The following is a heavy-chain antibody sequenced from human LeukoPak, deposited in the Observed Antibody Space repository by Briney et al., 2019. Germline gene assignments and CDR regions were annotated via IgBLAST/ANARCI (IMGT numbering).Heavy chain of an antibody. V-gene: IGHV3-49*04. CDR2: IRSKVYGGTT. J-gene: IGHJ4*02. CDR1: GFTFGDYA. CDR3: TGSFGELSFFAH. D-gene: IGHD3-16*01. Sequence: GGSLRLSCTASGFTFGDYAMSWVRQAPGKGLEWVGFIRSKVYGGTTEYAASVKGRFTISRDDSKSIAYLQVNSLRTEDTAVYYCTGSFGELSFFAHWGQGTLVTVSS.